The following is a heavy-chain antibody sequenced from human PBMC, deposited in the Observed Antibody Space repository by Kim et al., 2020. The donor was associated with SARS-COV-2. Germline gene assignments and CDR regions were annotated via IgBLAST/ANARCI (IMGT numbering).Heavy chain of an antibody. D-gene: IGHD6-25*01. CDR1: GGSISSNNW. J-gene: IGHJ4*02. CDR2: IYHGGST. V-gene: IGHV4-4*02. CDR3: AREAVAAGRSTFDY. Sequence: SETLSLTCAVYGGSISSNNWRSWVRQPPGKLLGWVGVIYHGGSTNYNPSLKSRVTISVDRSKNQFSLQLTSVTAADTAVYYCAREAVAAGRSTFDYWGQG.